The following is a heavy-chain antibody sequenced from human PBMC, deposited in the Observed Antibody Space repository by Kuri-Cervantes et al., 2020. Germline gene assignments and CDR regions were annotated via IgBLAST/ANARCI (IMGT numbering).Heavy chain of an antibody. CDR3: ARDEYEGYYDSSGYSFDY. CDR1: GFTFSSCW. V-gene: IGHV3-7*01. CDR2: INPDGSEM. D-gene: IGHD3-22*01. Sequence: GESLKISCSGSGFTFSSCWMSWVRQAPGKGLEWVANINPDGSEMYYVDSVKGRFTISRDNAKNSLYLQMNSLRAEDTAVYYCARDEYEGYYDSSGYSFDYWGQGTLVTVSS. J-gene: IGHJ4*02.